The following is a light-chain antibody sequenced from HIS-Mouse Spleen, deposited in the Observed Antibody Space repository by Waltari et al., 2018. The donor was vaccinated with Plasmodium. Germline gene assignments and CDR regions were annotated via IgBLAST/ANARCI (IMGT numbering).Light chain of an antibody. V-gene: IGKV2-28*01. Sequence: DIVMTQSPLSLPVTPGEPASISCRSSQSLLHSNGYNYLDWYLQKPGQSPQLLIYLGCNRASGVADRFSGSGSGTDYTLKISRVEAEDVGVYYCMQALQTPRYTFGQGTKLEIK. CDR3: MQALQTPRYT. CDR2: LGC. CDR1: QSLLHSNGYNY. J-gene: IGKJ2*01.